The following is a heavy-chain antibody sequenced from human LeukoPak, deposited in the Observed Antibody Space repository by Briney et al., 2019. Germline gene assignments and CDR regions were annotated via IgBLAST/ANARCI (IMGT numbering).Heavy chain of an antibody. CDR1: GYTLTGYY. Sequence: ASVNVSRTASGYTLTGYYMHSVRQAPGQGVEWMGWINPNSGGTNYAQKFQGRVTMARDTSIRTAYMELSRLRSDDTAVYYCARPARVIAAASTRPVYYFDYWGQGTLVTVSS. J-gene: IGHJ4*02. CDR2: INPNSGGT. D-gene: IGHD6-13*01. V-gene: IGHV1-2*02. CDR3: ARPARVIAAASTRPVYYFDY.